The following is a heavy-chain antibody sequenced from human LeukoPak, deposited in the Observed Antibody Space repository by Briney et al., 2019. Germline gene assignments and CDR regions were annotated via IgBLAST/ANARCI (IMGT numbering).Heavy chain of an antibody. V-gene: IGHV3-23*01. D-gene: IGHD5-24*01. Sequence: GGSLRLSCAASGFTFSSYAMSWVRQAPGKGLEWVSAISGSGGSTYYADSVKGRFTISRDNSKNTLYLQMNSLRAEDTAVYYCAKDRLRWLLRSLEYWGKGTLVTVSS. J-gene: IGHJ4*02. CDR2: ISGSGGST. CDR3: AKDRLRWLLRSLEY. CDR1: GFTFSSYA.